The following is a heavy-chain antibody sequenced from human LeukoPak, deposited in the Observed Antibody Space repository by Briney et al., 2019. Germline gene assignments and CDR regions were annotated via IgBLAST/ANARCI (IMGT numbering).Heavy chain of an antibody. J-gene: IGHJ5*02. Sequence: ASVKVSCKASGYTLTSYGISWVRQAPGQGLEWTGWISAYNGNTNYAQKLQGRVTMTTDTSTSTAYMELRSLRSDDTAVYYCARDVVVVVAATRSNWFDPWGQGTLVTVSS. V-gene: IGHV1-18*01. CDR1: GYTLTSYG. CDR2: ISAYNGNT. D-gene: IGHD2-15*01. CDR3: ARDVVVVVAATRSNWFDP.